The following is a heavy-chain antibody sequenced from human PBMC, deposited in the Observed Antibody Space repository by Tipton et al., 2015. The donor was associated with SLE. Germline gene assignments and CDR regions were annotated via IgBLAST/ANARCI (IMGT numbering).Heavy chain of an antibody. J-gene: IGHJ4*02. CDR2: MYYIGSPNYYSGST. CDR1: GDSVTSHY. D-gene: IGHD3-3*01. V-gene: IGHV4-59*02. Sequence: TLSLTCNVSGDSVTSHYWTWIRQPPGKGLEWIGYMYYIGSPNYYSGSTNHNLSLKSRVTISVDTSKNQFSLKLTSVTAADTAVYYCARDRSYDFWGYWGQGTLVTVSS. CDR3: ARDRSYDFWGY.